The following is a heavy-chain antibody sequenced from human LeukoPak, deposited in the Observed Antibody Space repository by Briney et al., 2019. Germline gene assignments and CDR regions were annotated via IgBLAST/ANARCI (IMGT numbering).Heavy chain of an antibody. CDR1: GGSISSYY. CDR2: ISDIGSI. J-gene: IGHJ4*02. D-gene: IGHD2-8*02. Sequence: SETLSLTCTVSGGSISSYYWSWIRQPPGKGLEWIAYISDIGSINYNPSLKSRVTISLDTSKNQFSLKLSSVTAADTAVYYCAGHNHRNTVDFWGQGTMVTVSS. V-gene: IGHV4-59*08. CDR3: AGHNHRNTVDF.